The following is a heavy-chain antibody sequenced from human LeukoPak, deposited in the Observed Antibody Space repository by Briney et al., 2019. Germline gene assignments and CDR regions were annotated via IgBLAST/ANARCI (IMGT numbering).Heavy chain of an antibody. CDR1: GFTFSSYA. CDR3: ARELYGVGATGHDY. Sequence: GGSLRLSCAASGFTFSSYAMHWVRQAPGKGLEWVAVISYDGSNKYYADSVKGRFTISRDNSKNTLYLQMNSLRAEDTAVYYCARELYGVGATGHDYWSQGTLVTVSS. CDR2: ISYDGSNK. V-gene: IGHV3-30*04. J-gene: IGHJ4*02. D-gene: IGHD1-26*01.